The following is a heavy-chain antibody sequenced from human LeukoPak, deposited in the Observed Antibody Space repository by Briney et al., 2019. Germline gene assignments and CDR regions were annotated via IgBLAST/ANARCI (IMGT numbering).Heavy chain of an antibody. CDR2: ISYDGSNK. V-gene: IGHV3-30*18. CDR1: GFTFSSYG. D-gene: IGHD6-13*01. J-gene: IGHJ1*01. Sequence: GGSLRLSCAASGFTFSSYGMHWVRQAPGKGLEWVAVISYDGSNKYYADSVKGRFTIPRDNSKNTLYLQMNSLRAEDTAVYYCAKDRGSSSWYLSEYFQHWGQGTLVTVSS. CDR3: AKDRGSSSWYLSEYFQH.